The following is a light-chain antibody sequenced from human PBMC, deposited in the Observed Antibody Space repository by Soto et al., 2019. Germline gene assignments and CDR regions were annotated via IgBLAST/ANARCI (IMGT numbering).Light chain of an antibody. CDR3: CSYAGTYTWV. Sequence: QSALTQPASVSGSPGQSITISCTGTSGDIGSYNRVSWYQQHPGKAPKLIIYDVTKRPSGVPDRFTGSKSANTASLTISGLQTDDEGDYSCCSYAGTYTWVCGGGTKLTVL. CDR2: DVT. J-gene: IGLJ3*02. CDR1: SGDIGSYNR. V-gene: IGLV2-11*01.